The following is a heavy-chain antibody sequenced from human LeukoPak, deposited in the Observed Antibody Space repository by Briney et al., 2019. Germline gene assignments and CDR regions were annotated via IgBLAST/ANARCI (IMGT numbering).Heavy chain of an antibody. CDR1: GGSFSGYY. D-gene: IGHD6-19*01. Sequence: PSETLSLTCAVYGGSFSGYYWSWLRQPPGKGLEWIGEINHSGSTNYNPSLKSRVTISVDTSKNQFSLKLSSVTAADTAVYYCAREQEGSSGWYNWFDPWGQGTLVTVSS. CDR3: AREQEGSSGWYNWFDP. J-gene: IGHJ5*02. CDR2: INHSGST. V-gene: IGHV4-34*01.